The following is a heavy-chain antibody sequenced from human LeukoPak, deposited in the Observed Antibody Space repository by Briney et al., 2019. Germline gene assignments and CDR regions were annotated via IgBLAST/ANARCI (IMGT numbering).Heavy chain of an antibody. D-gene: IGHD3-3*01. J-gene: IGHJ4*02. CDR1: GFTFSSYA. CDR3: AREWSGYYGAYYFDY. V-gene: IGHV3-30-3*01. Sequence: GRSLRLSCAASGFTFSSYAMHWVRRAPGKGLEGVAVISYDGSNKYYADSVKGRFTISRDNSKNTLYLQMNSLRAEDTAVYYCAREWSGYYGAYYFDYWGQGTLVTVSS. CDR2: ISYDGSNK.